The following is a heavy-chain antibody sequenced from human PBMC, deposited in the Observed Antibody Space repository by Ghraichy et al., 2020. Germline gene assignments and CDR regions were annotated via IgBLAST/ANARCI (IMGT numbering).Heavy chain of an antibody. Sequence: ASVKVSCQASGYTFINYDITWVRQAPGQGLEWMGRIGAYHGNTNSAQNFQGRLTMTTDTSTSTAYMELRSLTSDDTAVYFCARVLPEGTGHFGDYSTDLSNWLDPWGQGTLVTVSS. CDR3: ARVLPEGTGHFGDYSTDLSNWLDP. V-gene: IGHV1-18*04. CDR1: GYTFINYD. CDR2: IGAYHGNT. D-gene: IGHD4-17*01. J-gene: IGHJ5*02.